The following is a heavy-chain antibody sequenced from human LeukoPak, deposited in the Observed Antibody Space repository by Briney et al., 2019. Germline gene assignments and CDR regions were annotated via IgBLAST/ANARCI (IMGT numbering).Heavy chain of an antibody. J-gene: IGHJ5*02. D-gene: IGHD5-12*01. CDR1: GFTFSSYA. Sequence: GGSLRLSCVVSGFTFSSYAMHWVRQTPGKGLEYVSGINSNGGSTHYANSVKGRFTISRDNSKHTLYLQMGSLRTEDMAVYYCARWSSPGYSGYGQYNWFDPWGQGTLVTVSS. CDR3: ARWSSPGYSGYGQYNWFDP. V-gene: IGHV3-64*01. CDR2: INSNGGST.